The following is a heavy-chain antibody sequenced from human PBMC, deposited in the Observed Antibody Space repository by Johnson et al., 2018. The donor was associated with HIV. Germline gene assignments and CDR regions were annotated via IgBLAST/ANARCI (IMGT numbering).Heavy chain of an antibody. CDR1: GFTVSTYH. CDR3: ARDRGIAARPFRYAFDI. J-gene: IGHJ3*02. V-gene: IGHV3-66*02. D-gene: IGHD6-6*01. CDR2: IYEGGRT. Sequence: VQLVESGGGVVQPGRSLRLSCTASGFTVSTYHMSWVRQAPGKGLEWVSVIYEGGRTYSGDSVQGRCTISRDTSKNTLYLQMNSLRAEDTAVYYCARDRGIAARPFRYAFDIWGQGTMVTVSS.